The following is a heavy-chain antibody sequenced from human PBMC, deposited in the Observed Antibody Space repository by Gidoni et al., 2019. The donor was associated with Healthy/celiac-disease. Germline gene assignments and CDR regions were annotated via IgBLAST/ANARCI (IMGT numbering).Heavy chain of an antibody. Sequence: QVQLQQCGAGLLTPWKPLSLTCAGYGGSFSGYSWSWIRQPPGKGLEWIGEINHSGSTNYNPSLKSRVTISVDKSKNQFYLKLSSVTAADTAVYYCARGEVVVDGGAFDYWGQGTLVTVSS. J-gene: IGHJ4*02. CDR2: INHSGST. V-gene: IGHV4-34*01. D-gene: IGHD2-8*02. CDR3: ARGEVVVDGGAFDY. CDR1: GGSFSGYS.